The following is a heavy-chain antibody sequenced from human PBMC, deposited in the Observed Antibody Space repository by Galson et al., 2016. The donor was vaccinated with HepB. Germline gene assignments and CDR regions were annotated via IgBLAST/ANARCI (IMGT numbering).Heavy chain of an antibody. CDR2: ISRSSANI. V-gene: IGHV3-21*06. CDR1: GFAFSNYT. Sequence: SLRLSCAASGFAFSNYTMNWVRQAPGKGLEWVSSISRSSANIYYADSVTGRFSISRDNAKNSLYLQMNGLSVEDTAVYYCARDLKVQAAPLIYFYYGMDVWGRGTTVIVSS. D-gene: IGHD2-15*01. CDR3: ARDLKVQAAPLIYFYYGMDV. J-gene: IGHJ6*02.